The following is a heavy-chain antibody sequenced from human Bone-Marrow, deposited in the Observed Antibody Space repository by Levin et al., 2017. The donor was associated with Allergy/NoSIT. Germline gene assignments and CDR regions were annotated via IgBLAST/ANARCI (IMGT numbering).Heavy chain of an antibody. CDR3: ARALGPGALRYFDWLSDQRGDAFDI. V-gene: IGHV4-59*01. J-gene: IGHJ3*02. D-gene: IGHD3-9*01. Sequence: SSETLSLTCTVSGGSISSYYWSWIRQPPGKGLEWIGYIYYSGSTNYNPSLKSRVTISVDTSKNQFSLKLSSVTAADTAVYYCARALGPGALRYFDWLSDQRGDAFDIWGQGTMVTVSS. CDR2: IYYSGST. CDR1: GGSISSYY.